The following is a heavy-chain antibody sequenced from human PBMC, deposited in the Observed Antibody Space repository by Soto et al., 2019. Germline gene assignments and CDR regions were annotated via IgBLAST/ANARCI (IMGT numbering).Heavy chain of an antibody. CDR3: ARGRYCISTSCSYYYYYGMDV. D-gene: IGHD2-2*01. V-gene: IGHV1-18*01. CDR1: GYTFTSYG. J-gene: IGHJ6*02. Sequence: ASVKVSCKASGYTFTSYGISWVRQAPGQGLEWMGWINPNNGNTNYAQKLQGRVTMTTNTSTSTAYMELSSLRSEDTAVYYCARGRYCISTSCSYYYYYGMDVWGQGTTVTVSS. CDR2: INPNNGNT.